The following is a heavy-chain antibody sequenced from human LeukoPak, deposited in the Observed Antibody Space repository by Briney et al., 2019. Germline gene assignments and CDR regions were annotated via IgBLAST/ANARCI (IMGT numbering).Heavy chain of an antibody. D-gene: IGHD3-22*01. Sequence: GESLKISCKGSGYSFTSYWIGWVRLMPGKGLEWMGIIYPGDSDTRYSPSFQGQVTISADKSISTAYLQWSSLKASDTAMYYCARHPPSYYYDSSGYYYGAFDIWGQGTMVTVSS. V-gene: IGHV5-51*01. CDR3: ARHPPSYYYDSSGYYYGAFDI. CDR1: GYSFTSYW. CDR2: IYPGDSDT. J-gene: IGHJ3*02.